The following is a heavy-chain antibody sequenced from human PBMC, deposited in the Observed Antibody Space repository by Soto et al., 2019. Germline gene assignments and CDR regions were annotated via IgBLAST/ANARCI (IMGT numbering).Heavy chain of an antibody. Sequence: QVQLVQSGAEVKKPGASVKVSCKASGYTFTSYGISWVRQAPGQGLEWMGWISAYTGNTNYAQKLQGRVTMTTATSTSTAYMELRSRRSDDTAVYYCARDRGSHALDYWGQGTLVTVSS. CDR3: ARDRGSHALDY. J-gene: IGHJ4*02. CDR1: GYTFTSYG. V-gene: IGHV1-18*01. D-gene: IGHD3-16*01. CDR2: ISAYTGNT.